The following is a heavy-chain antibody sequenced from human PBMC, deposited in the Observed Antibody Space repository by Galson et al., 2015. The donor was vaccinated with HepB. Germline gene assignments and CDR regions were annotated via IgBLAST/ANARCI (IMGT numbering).Heavy chain of an antibody. J-gene: IGHJ2*01. V-gene: IGHV3-11*05. CDR2: ISSSSSYT. CDR3: ARAVSWFPVPYFDL. CDR1: GFTFSDYY. Sequence: SLRLSCAASGFTFSDYYMSWIRQAPGKGLEWVSYISSSSSYTNYADSVKGRFTISRDNAKNSLYLQMNSLRAEDTAVYYCARAVSWFPVPYFDLWGRGTLVTVSS. D-gene: IGHD3-10*01.